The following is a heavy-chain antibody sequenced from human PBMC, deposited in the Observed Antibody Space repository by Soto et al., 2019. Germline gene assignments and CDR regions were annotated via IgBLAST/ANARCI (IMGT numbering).Heavy chain of an antibody. V-gene: IGHV4-39*01. CDR1: GGSISSSSYY. Sequence: SETLSLTCTVSGGSISSSSYYWGWIRQPPGKGLEWIGSIYYSGSTYYNPSLKSRVTISVDTSKNQFSLKLSSVTAADTAVYYCARWYYDFWSGGFDYWGQGTLVTVSS. CDR3: ARWYYDFWSGGFDY. CDR2: IYYSGST. D-gene: IGHD3-3*01. J-gene: IGHJ4*02.